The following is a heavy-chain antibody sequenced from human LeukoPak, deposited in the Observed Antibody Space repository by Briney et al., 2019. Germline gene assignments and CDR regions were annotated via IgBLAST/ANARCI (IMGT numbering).Heavy chain of an antibody. CDR1: GGSFSGYY. V-gene: IGHV4-34*01. CDR3: ARLTRLSTSPDRYYLDY. D-gene: IGHD6-6*01. Sequence: SETLSLTCAVYGGSFSGYYWSWIRQPPGKGLEWIGEISHSGSTNYNPSLKGRVTISIDTSKNQFSLKLSSVTAADSAVYYCARLTRLSTSPDRYYLDYWGQGTLVTVSS. J-gene: IGHJ4*02. CDR2: ISHSGST.